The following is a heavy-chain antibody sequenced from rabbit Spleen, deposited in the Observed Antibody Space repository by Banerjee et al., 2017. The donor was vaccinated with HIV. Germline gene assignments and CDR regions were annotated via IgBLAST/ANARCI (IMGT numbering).Heavy chain of an antibody. CDR3: ARDTGTSFSSYGMDL. CDR1: GFSFSSYY. J-gene: IGHJ6*01. V-gene: IGHV1S40*01. Sequence: QSLEESGGDLVKPGASLTLTCTASGFSFSSYYMCWVRQAPGKGLEWISCIAGDSSGFTYSATWAKGRFTCSKTSSTTVTLQMTSLTVADTATYFCARDTGTSFSSYGMDLWGPGTLVTVS. CDR2: IAGDSSGFT. D-gene: IGHD7-1*01.